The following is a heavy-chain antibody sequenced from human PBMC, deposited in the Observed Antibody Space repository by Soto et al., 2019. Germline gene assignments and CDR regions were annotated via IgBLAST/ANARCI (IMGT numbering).Heavy chain of an antibody. D-gene: IGHD4-17*01. V-gene: IGHV3-15*07. CDR3: TTVTTVTPLGFDP. CDR2: IKSKTDGGTT. J-gene: IGHJ5*02. CDR1: GFTFSNAW. Sequence: GGALRLSCAASGFTFSNAWMNWVRQAPGKGLEWVGRIKSKTDGGTTDYAAPVKGRFTISRDDSKNTLYLQMNSLKTEDTAVYYCTTVTTVTPLGFDPWGQGTLVTVSS.